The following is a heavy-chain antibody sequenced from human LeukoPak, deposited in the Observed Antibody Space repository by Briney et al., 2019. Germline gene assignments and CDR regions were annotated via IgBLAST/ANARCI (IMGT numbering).Heavy chain of an antibody. V-gene: IGHV1-2*02. Sequence: ASVKVSCKASGYTFTGYYMHWVRQAPGQGLEWMGWINPDSGGTNYAQKFQGRVTMTRDTSISTAYMELSRLRSDDTAVYYCARTGDPTDYFDYWGQGTLVTVSS. CDR2: INPDSGGT. D-gene: IGHD7-27*01. CDR3: ARTGDPTDYFDY. J-gene: IGHJ4*02. CDR1: GYTFTGYY.